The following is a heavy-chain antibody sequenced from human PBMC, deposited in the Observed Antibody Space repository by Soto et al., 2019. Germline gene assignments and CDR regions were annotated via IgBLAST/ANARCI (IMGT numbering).Heavy chain of an antibody. CDR2: IYYSGST. V-gene: IGHV4-59*08. D-gene: IGHD4-17*01. CDR3: ARRYGGTPDY. J-gene: IGHJ4*02. Sequence: QEQLQESGPGLVKPWETLSLTCTASGGSISSYYCSWSRQPPGKGLEWIGYIYYSGSTNYNPSLKSRVTISVDTSKNQFSLKLSSATAADTAVYYCARRYGGTPDYWGQGTLVTVSS. CDR1: GGSISSYY.